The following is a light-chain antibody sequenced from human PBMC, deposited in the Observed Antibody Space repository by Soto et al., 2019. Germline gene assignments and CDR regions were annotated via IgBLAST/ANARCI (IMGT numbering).Light chain of an antibody. Sequence: DMRITQSPSSLSASVGYGVTTTCRTSETINNFLNWYQQRPGKAPALLIYGASSLQSGVPPRFSGSGSGTDFTLTISSLQPEDFATYYCQQSYSIRSITFGQGTRLEIK. CDR2: GAS. CDR1: ETINNF. J-gene: IGKJ5*01. V-gene: IGKV1-39*01. CDR3: QQSYSIRSIT.